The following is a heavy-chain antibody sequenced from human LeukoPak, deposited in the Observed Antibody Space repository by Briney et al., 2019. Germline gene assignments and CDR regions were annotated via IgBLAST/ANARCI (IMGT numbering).Heavy chain of an antibody. CDR3: GRRSYYGWSYYMDV. CDR2: IYWNGGST. CDR1: GFTFDDYG. J-gene: IGHJ6*03. V-gene: IGHV3-20*04. D-gene: IGHD3-10*01. Sequence: GGSLRLSCAASGFTFDDYGMSWVRQAPGKGLEWVAGIYWNGGSTGYADSVKGRFTISRDNAKNSLYLQMNSLRAEDTALYYCGRRSYYGWSYYMDVWCKQTTVSVCS.